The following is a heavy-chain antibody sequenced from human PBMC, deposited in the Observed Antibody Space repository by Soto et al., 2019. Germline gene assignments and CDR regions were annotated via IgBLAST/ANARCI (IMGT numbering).Heavy chain of an antibody. Sequence: GGSLRLSCAASGFTFSNAWMSWVRQAPGKGLEWVGRIKSKTDGGTTDYAAPVKGRFTISRDDSKNTLYLQMNSLKTEDTAVYYCTTGLVPWSLSYYYYYYMDVWGKGTTVTVSS. V-gene: IGHV3-15*01. CDR2: IKSKTDGGTT. D-gene: IGHD2-8*01. CDR3: TTGLVPWSLSYYYYYYMDV. J-gene: IGHJ6*03. CDR1: GFTFSNAW.